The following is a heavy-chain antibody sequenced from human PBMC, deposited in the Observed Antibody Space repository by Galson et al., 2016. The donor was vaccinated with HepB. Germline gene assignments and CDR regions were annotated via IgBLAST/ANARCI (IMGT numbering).Heavy chain of an antibody. Sequence: SVKVSCKASGYTIHTYGFTWVRQGPGQGLEWLGFISGYDSATNYAQKFQGRVTVTTDTSTNTAYMEMRSLRSDDTAVYYRAATPTTRYGMDVWGQGTTVTVSS. CDR1: GYTIHTYG. D-gene: IGHD1-1*01. CDR2: ISGYDSAT. J-gene: IGHJ6*02. V-gene: IGHV1-18*01. CDR3: AATPTTRYGMDV.